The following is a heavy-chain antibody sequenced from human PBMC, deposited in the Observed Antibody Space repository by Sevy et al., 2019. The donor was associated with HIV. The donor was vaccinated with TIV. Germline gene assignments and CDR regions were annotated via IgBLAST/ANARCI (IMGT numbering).Heavy chain of an antibody. D-gene: IGHD2-8*02. CDR2: IRYDGSNE. CDR1: GFTFSNHG. Sequence: GGSLRLSCAASGFTFSNHGMHWVRQAPGKGLEWVAFIRYDGSNEYYGDSVKGRFTISRDNSKNMLYLQMNSLRPEDTAVYYCAKDRKVLLVVYAIPFDVFDIWGQGTMVTVSS. V-gene: IGHV3-30*02. CDR3: AKDRKVLLVVYAIPFDVFDI. J-gene: IGHJ3*02.